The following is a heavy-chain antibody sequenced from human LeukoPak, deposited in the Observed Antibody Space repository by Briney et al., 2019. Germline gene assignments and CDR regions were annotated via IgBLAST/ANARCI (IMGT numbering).Heavy chain of an antibody. V-gene: IGHV4-39*07. CDR2: VDNSGNN. J-gene: IGHJ5*02. D-gene: IGHD3-3*02. Sequence: PSETLSLTCNVAGGSISSRNDYWGWMRQPPGKELKWFVNVDNSGNNFYSPPLKSRITISVDTSKNQLSLRLTSATAADTAVYFCARSNHFWSGYLDTWGQGIRVTVSS. CDR1: GGSISSRNDY. CDR3: ARSNHFWSGYLDT.